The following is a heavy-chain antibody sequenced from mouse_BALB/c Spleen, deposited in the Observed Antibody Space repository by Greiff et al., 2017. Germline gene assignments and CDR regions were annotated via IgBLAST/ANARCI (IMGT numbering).Heavy chain of an antibody. CDR3: AIYYGNYVWFAY. CDR1: GYSITSGYS. V-gene: IGHV3-1*02. CDR2: IHYSGST. D-gene: IGHD2-1*01. Sequence: EVQLQQSGPDLVKPSQSLSLTCTVTGYSITSGYSWHWIRQFPGNKLEWMGYIHYSGSTNYNPSLKSRISITRDTSKNQFFLQLNSVTTEDTATYYCAIYYGNYVWFAYWGQGTLVTVSA. J-gene: IGHJ3*01.